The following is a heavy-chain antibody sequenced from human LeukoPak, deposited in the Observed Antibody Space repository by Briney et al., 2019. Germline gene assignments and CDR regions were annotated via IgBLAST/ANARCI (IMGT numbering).Heavy chain of an antibody. D-gene: IGHD6-6*01. CDR1: GGSISSSSYY. J-gene: IGHJ3*02. V-gene: IGHV4-39*07. Sequence: SETLSLTCTVSGGSISSSSYYWGWIRQPPGKGLEWIGEINHSGSTNYNPSLKSRVTISVDTSKNQFSLKLSSVTAADTAVYYCASIAARWSSGAFDIWGQGTMVTVSS. CDR3: ASIAARWSSGAFDI. CDR2: INHSGST.